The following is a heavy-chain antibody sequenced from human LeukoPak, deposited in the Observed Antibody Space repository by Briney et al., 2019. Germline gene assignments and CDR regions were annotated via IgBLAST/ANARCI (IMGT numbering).Heavy chain of an antibody. D-gene: IGHD5-18*01. J-gene: IGHJ4*02. CDR2: IYYSKNT. V-gene: IGHV4-39*01. Sequence: SETLSLTCTVSGGSISSSSAYWGWIRQPPGKGLEWIGSIYYSKNTYYDPSLKSRVTISADTSKNQFSLTLGSVSATDTAVYYCVSPRGFSYGYFDYWGQGALVTVSS. CDR1: GGSISSSSAY. CDR3: VSPRGFSYGYFDY.